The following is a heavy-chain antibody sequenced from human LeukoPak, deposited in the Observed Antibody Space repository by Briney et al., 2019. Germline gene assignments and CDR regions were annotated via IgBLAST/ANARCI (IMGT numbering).Heavy chain of an antibody. D-gene: IGHD1-26*01. J-gene: IGHJ4*02. CDR2: IIPIFGTA. CDR3: ARDLRATALFDY. CDR1: GGTFSSYA. V-gene: IGHV1-69*13. Sequence: GASVKVSCKASGGTFSSYAISWVRQAPGQGLEWMGGIIPIFGTANYAQKFQGRVTITADESTSTAYMKLSSLRSEDTAVYYCARDLRATALFDYWGQGTLVTVSS.